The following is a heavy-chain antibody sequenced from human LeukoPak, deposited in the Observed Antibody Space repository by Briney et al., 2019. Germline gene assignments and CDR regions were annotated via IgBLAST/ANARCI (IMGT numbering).Heavy chain of an antibody. D-gene: IGHD2-2*01. CDR2: IYTSGST. J-gene: IGHJ5*02. Sequence: PSQTLSLTCTVSGGSISSGSYYSSWIRHPGGKGLQWIGRIYTSGSTNYNPSLKSRVTISVDTSKNQFSLKLSSVTAADTAVYYCARSPAVYCSSTSCYPPSWFDPWGQGTLVTVSS. CDR1: GGSISSGSYY. CDR3: ARSPAVYCSSTSCYPPSWFDP. V-gene: IGHV4-61*02.